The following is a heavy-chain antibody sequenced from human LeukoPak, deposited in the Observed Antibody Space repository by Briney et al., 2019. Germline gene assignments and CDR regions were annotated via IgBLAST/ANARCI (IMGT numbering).Heavy chain of an antibody. V-gene: IGHV1-18*01. CDR2: ISAYNGNT. CDR3: ARGAGDYYYYYMDV. CDR1: GYTFTSYG. D-gene: IGHD6-19*01. J-gene: IGHJ6*03. Sequence: ASVKVSCKASGYTFTSYGISWVRQAPGQGLEWMGWISAYNGNTNYAQKLQGRVTMTTDTSTSTAYMELRSLRSEDTAVYYCARGAGDYYYYYMDVWGKGTTVTVSS.